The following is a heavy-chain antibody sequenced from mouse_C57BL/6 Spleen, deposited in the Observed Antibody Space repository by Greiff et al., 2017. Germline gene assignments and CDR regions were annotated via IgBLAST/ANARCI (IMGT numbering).Heavy chain of an antibody. V-gene: IGHV1-55*01. D-gene: IGHD1-2*01. J-gene: IGHJ1*03. CDR2: IYPGSGST. CDR3: ARNYYGHRYFDV. Sequence: QVQLQQPGAELVKPGASVKMSCKASGYTFTSYWITWVKQRPGQGLEWIGDIYPGSGSTNYNEKFKSKATLTVDTSSSTAYMQLSSLTSEDSAVYYCARNYYGHRYFDVWGTGTTVTVSS. CDR1: GYTFTSYW.